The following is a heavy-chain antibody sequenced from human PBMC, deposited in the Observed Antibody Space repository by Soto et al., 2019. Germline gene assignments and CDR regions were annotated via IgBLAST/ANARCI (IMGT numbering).Heavy chain of an antibody. CDR3: GKASTYPLDGVDV. D-gene: IGHD3-16*01. V-gene: IGHV3-23*01. Sequence: PGGSLSLCCVASEFKFSSYALTWVRQAPGKGLEWVSVISVSGANTYYADSVKGRFTISRDNSKNTLYLQMNSLRAEDTAIYYCGKASTYPLDGVDVWGQGTTVTVSS. CDR2: ISVSGANT. CDR1: EFKFSSYA. J-gene: IGHJ6*02.